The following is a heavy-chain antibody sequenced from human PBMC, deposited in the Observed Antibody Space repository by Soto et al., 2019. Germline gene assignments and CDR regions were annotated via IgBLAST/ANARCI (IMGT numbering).Heavy chain of an antibody. J-gene: IGHJ6*02. CDR2: IDPSDSYT. CDR1: GYSFTSYW. CDR3: VRLVDCSSTSCYTRYYYYYGMDV. D-gene: IGHD2-2*02. V-gene: IGHV5-10-1*01. Sequence: GESLKISCKGSGYSFTSYWISWVRQMPGKGLEWMGRIDPSDSYTNYSPSFQGHVTISADKSISTAYLQWSSLKASDTAMYYCVRLVDCSSTSCYTRYYYYYGMDVWGQGTTVTVSS.